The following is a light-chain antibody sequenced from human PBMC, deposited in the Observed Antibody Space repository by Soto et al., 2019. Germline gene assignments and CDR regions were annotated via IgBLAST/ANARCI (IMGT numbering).Light chain of an antibody. V-gene: IGLV2-14*01. CDR3: SSYTISSTVL. Sequence: QSALTQPASVSGSPGQSITISCTGTSSDVGGYNYVSWYQQHPGKAPKLMIYEVSNRPSGVSNRFSGSKSGNTASLTISGLQAEDDADYYCSSYTISSTVLFGGGTKVTVL. J-gene: IGLJ2*01. CDR2: EVS. CDR1: SSDVGGYNY.